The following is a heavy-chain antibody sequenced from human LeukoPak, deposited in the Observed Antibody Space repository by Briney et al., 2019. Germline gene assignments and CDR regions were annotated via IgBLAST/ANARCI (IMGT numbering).Heavy chain of an antibody. D-gene: IGHD2-8*02. Sequence: GGSLRLSCEVSGFTFSSYHMNWVRQAPGKGLEWVSSIGSSGSYIYYADSLTGRFTISRDNAKNSLYLQMNSLRAEDTAVYYCTKAPQEACAGVFCYPFDSWGQGTLVSVSS. CDR1: GFTFSSYH. V-gene: IGHV3-21*04. J-gene: IGHJ4*02. CDR2: IGSSGSYI. CDR3: TKAPQEACAGVFCYPFDS.